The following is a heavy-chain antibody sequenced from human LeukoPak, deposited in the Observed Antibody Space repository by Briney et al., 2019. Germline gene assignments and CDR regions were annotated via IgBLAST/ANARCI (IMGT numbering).Heavy chain of an antibody. D-gene: IGHD1-1*01. CDR1: GFTFSAYA. J-gene: IGHJ4*02. V-gene: IGHV3-64D*09. Sequence: GGSLRLSCSASGFTFSAYAMYWVRQAPGKGLEYVSGISSNGGSSFYADSVKGRFTISRDNSKNTLYLQMSSLRAEDTAVYYCVKITSVTGGDCWGQGTLVTVSS. CDR2: ISSNGGSS. CDR3: VKITSVTGGDC.